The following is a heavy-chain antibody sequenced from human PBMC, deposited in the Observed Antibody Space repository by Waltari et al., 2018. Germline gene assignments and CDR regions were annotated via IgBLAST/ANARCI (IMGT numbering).Heavy chain of an antibody. Sequence: EVQLLESGGGLVQPGGSLRLSCAASGFTFSSYAMSWVRQAPGKGLEWVSAISGSGGSTYYADSVKGRFTISRDNSKNTLYLQMNSLRAEDTAVYYCAKGGGYCSSTSCYWVYFQHWGQGTLVTVSS. D-gene: IGHD2-2*01. CDR3: AKGGGYCSSTSCYWVYFQH. V-gene: IGHV3-23*01. CDR2: ISGSGGST. J-gene: IGHJ1*01. CDR1: GFTFSSYA.